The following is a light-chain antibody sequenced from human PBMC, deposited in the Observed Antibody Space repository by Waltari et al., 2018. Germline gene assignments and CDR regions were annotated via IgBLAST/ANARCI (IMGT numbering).Light chain of an antibody. Sequence: QSALTQPASVSGSPGQSITISCIGTSSDVGSYNFVSWYQHPPGKAPKVMIYEVSERPSGVSNRSYGSKSGNTASLTISGLQAEDEADYYCCSYAGSSIPVVFGGGTKLTVL. CDR1: SSDVGSYNF. CDR2: EVS. V-gene: IGLV2-23*02. J-gene: IGLJ2*01. CDR3: CSYAGSSIPVV.